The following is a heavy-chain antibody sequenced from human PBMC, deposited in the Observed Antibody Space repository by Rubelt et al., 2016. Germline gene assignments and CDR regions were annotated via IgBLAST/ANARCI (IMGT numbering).Heavy chain of an antibody. CDR3: GGETQPTVTTRGEVDF. Sequence: QVQLQESGPGLVKPSETLSLTCAVSGASISSYYWSWVRRPPGKGLEWIGSMSYSGSTNYNPSLKSRVTMSVDTSKHQFSLSLSSGTAADTAVYYCGGETQPTVTTRGEVDFWGQGTLV. J-gene: IGHJ4*02. CDR2: MSYSGST. CDR1: GASISSYY. D-gene: IGHD4-17*01. V-gene: IGHV4-59*12.